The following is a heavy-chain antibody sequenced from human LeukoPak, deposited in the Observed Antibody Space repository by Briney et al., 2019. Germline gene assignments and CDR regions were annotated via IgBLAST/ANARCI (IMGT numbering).Heavy chain of an antibody. CDR2: IWYDGSNK. J-gene: IGHJ6*03. Sequence: GSLRLSCAASGFTFSSYGMHWVRQAPGKGLEWVAVIWYDGSNKYYADSVKGRFTISRDNSKNTLYLQMHTLGSEDTAVYYGAKGYYYMAFWGKGPTVTSP. V-gene: IGHV3-33*06. CDR1: GFTFSSYG. CDR3: AKGYYYMAF.